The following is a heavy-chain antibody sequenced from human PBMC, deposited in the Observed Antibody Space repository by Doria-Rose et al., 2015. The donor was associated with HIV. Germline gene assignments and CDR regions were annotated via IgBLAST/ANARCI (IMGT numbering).Heavy chain of an antibody. Sequence: QVQLQQWGAGLLKPSETLSLTCAVYGGSFSGYYWSWIRQPPGKGLEWIGDIDHSGSTRDNPSLKSRVTVSVDTSKNQFSLNLTSVTAAGTAIYYCARGRGYNYAYSPWGQGTLVTVSS. CDR2: IDHSGST. V-gene: IGHV4-34*01. CDR1: GGSFSGYY. D-gene: IGHD5-18*01. J-gene: IGHJ5*02. CDR3: ARGRGYNYAYSP.